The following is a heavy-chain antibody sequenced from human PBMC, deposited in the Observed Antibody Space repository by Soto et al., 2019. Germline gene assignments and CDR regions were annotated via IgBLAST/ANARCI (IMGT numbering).Heavy chain of an antibody. D-gene: IGHD6-19*01. CDR1: GGSISTYY. V-gene: IGHV4-59*08. CDR2: IYYSGST. J-gene: IGHJ4*02. CDR3: ASLRSGWSDCDY. Sequence: QVQLQESGPGLVKPSETLSLTCTVSGGSISTYYWSWIRQPPGKGLEWIGYIYYSGSTNYNPSLKSRVTISVDTSKNQFSLKQSSLTAADTAVYYCASLRSGWSDCDYWGQGTLVTVSS.